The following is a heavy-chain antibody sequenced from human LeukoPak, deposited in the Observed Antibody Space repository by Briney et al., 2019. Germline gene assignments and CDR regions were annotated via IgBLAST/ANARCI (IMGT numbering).Heavy chain of an antibody. CDR2: ISANNGNT. J-gene: IGHJ5*01. Sequence: ASVKVSCKASGYSFTSYGISWVRQAPGQGLEWMGWISANNGNTKHAQKLQGKVTMTTDTSTSTAYMELRSLRSDDTAVYYCARPRNYYDNGGYYNWFDSWGQGTLVTVSS. D-gene: IGHD3-22*01. CDR3: ARPRNYYDNGGYYNWFDS. V-gene: IGHV1-18*01. CDR1: GYSFTSYG.